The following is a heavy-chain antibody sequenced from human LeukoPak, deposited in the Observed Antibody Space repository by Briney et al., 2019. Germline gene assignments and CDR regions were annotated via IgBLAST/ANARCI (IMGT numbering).Heavy chain of an antibody. CDR3: ARVYCSRTSCSSYFDY. CDR1: GFTFSSYW. D-gene: IGHD2-2*01. CDR2: IKQDGSEK. J-gene: IGHJ4*02. Sequence: GGSLRLSCAASGFTFSSYWMSWVRQAPGKGLEWVANIKQDGSEKYYVDSVKGRFTISRDNAKNSLYLQMNSLRAEDTSVYYCARVYCSRTSCSSYFDYWGQGTLVTVSS. V-gene: IGHV3-7*04.